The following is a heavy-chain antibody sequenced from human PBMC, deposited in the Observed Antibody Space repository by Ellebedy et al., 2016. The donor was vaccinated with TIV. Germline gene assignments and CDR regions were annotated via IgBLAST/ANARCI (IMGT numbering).Heavy chain of an antibody. V-gene: IGHV3-66*01. CDR3: ARETFNDVDLKLWGIFDI. CDR1: ELTVSSNY. CDR2: IGIDSTT. Sequence: GESLKISCAASELTVSSNYMSWVRQAPGKGLEWVSVIGIDSTTYYVDSVKGRFTFSRDKSKNTLYIEMNSLRAEDTAVYYCARETFNDVDLKLWGIFDIWGQGTVVAVSS. D-gene: IGHD3-10*01. J-gene: IGHJ3*02.